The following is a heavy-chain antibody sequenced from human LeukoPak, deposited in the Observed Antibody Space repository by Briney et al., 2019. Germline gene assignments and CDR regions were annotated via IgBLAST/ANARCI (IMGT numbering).Heavy chain of an antibody. Sequence: QPGRSLRLSCAASGFTFSSYGINWVRQAPGKGLEWVSYISSSSSTIYYADSVKGRFTISRDNAKNSLYLQMNSLRAEDTAVYYCARDLPDYDFWSGYYTGPNWFDPWGQGTLVTVSS. J-gene: IGHJ5*02. CDR2: ISSSSSTI. D-gene: IGHD3-3*01. CDR1: GFTFSSYG. CDR3: ARDLPDYDFWSGYYTGPNWFDP. V-gene: IGHV3-48*01.